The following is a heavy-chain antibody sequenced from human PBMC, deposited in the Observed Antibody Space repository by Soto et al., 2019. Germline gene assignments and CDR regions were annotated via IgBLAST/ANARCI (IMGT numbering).Heavy chain of an antibody. J-gene: IGHJ6*02. D-gene: IGHD3-16*01. V-gene: IGHV3-11*06. Sequence: QVQLVESGGGLVEPGGSLRLSCAASGFSVGDNYMTWIRQAPGKGLEWLSYSSSSGGYTNYADSVKGRFTISRDNAKHSLYLQMVSQRAEDTTVNLCARSSGRRHIFTFDYGLDVWGQGTKVTVSS. CDR2: SSSSGGYT. CDR3: ARSSGRRHIFTFDYGLDV. CDR1: GFSVGDNY.